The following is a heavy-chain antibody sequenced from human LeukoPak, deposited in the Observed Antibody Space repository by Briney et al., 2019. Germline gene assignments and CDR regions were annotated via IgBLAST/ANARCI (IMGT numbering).Heavy chain of an antibody. CDR1: GFTFSSYG. CDR2: ILYDGSYK. D-gene: IGHD3-22*01. J-gene: IGHJ4*02. CDR3: AKDPVDSSGYYWDSGY. V-gene: IGHV3-30*18. Sequence: GGSLRLSCAASGFTFSSYGMHWVRQAPGKGLEWVAVILYDGSYKYYADSVKGRFTISRDNSKNTLSLQMNSLRAEDTAVYYCAKDPVDSSGYYWDSGYWGQGTLVTVSS.